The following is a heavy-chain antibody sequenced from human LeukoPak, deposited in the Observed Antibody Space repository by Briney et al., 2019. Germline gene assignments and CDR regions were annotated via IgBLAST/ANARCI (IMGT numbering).Heavy chain of an antibody. Sequence: GRSLRLSCAASGFTFDDYAMLWVRQAPGKGLEWVSGISWNSDGIAYADSVKGRFTISRDDAKNSLYLQMISLRAEDTALYYCATGSGYRYGGPRWFDPWGQGTLVTVSS. D-gene: IGHD5-18*01. CDR3: ATGSGYRYGGPRWFDP. CDR2: ISWNSDGI. V-gene: IGHV3-9*01. J-gene: IGHJ5*02. CDR1: GFTFDDYA.